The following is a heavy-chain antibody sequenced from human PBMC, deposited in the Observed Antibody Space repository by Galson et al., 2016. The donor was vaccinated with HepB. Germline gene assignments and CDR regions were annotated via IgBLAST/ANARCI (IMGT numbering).Heavy chain of an antibody. J-gene: IGHJ5*02. V-gene: IGHV3-30*04. Sequence: SLRLSCAASGFTFSRHAMHWVRQAPGKGLEWVAVIAHDATIKDYADSVEGRFTISRDNSKNTLYLEMHSLRDEDMAVYYCARDPTIGAPGWFDAWGQGTLVTVTS. CDR1: GFTFSRHA. D-gene: IGHD3-10*01. CDR2: IAHDATIK. CDR3: ARDPTIGAPGWFDA.